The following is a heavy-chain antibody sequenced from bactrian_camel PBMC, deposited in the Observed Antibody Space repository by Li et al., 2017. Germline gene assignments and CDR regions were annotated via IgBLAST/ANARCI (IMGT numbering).Heavy chain of an antibody. D-gene: IGHD5*01. CDR2: IYTGDHST. Sequence: HVQLVESGGGTVQTGGSLRLSCATSLNPTSRYCLGWIRQVPGKEREGVALIYTGDHSTYYLDSVKGRFTISLDAAKNTLYLQMNNLRPEDTAKYYCAASLGKTYCHAAFFLSRQRPNFGYMGQGTQVTVS. CDR1: LNPTSRYC. J-gene: IGHJ4*01. V-gene: IGHV3S1*01.